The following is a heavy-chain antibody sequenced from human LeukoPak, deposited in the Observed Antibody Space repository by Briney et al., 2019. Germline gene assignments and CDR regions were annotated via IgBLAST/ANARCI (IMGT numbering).Heavy chain of an antibody. CDR2: IKQDGSEK. D-gene: IGHD1-7*01. CDR1: GFTFSSYW. CDR3: ASDRIGNCY. Sequence: GGSLRLSCAASGFTFSSYWMSWVRQAPGKGLEWVASIKQDGSEKNYVDSVKGRFTISRDNAKNSLVLQMNSLRAEDTAVYYCASDRIGNCYWGQGTPVTVSS. V-gene: IGHV3-7*01. J-gene: IGHJ4*02.